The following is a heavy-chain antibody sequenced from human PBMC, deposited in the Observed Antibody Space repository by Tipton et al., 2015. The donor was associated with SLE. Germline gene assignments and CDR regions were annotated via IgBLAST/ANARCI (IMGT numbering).Heavy chain of an antibody. CDR2: IIYGGST. Sequence: TLSLTCVVYGGSFSGYYGSWIRQPPGKGLEWIGEIIYGGSTNYNPALKSRVTISVDTSQSQISLKVKSVTAADTAAYYCARGVGGTNAYDIWGQGTMVTVSS. J-gene: IGHJ3*02. CDR1: GGSFSGYY. V-gene: IGHV4-34*01. CDR3: ARGVGGTNAYDI. D-gene: IGHD2-15*01.